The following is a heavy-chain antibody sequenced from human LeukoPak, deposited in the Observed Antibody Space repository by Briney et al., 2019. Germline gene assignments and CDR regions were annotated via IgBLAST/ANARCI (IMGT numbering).Heavy chain of an antibody. Sequence: ASVKVSCKASGGSFSSHAINWVRQSPGQGLEWMGGITPIFGTPNYAQRFQGRVTITADESTSTAYMELSSLRSEDTAVYYCATSHSGCATSDSGYHRERYNWFDLWGQGTPVTVSS. CDR3: ATSHSGCATSDSGYHRERYNWFDL. D-gene: IGHD5-12*01. CDR1: GGSFSSHA. CDR2: ITPIFGTP. J-gene: IGHJ5*02. V-gene: IGHV1-69*13.